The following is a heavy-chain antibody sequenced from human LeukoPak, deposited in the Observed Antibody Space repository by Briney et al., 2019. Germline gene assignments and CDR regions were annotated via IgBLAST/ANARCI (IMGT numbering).Heavy chain of an antibody. CDR1: VDSVSNNTAA. CDR2: TYYRSKWYF. D-gene: IGHD3-9*01. J-gene: IGHJ6*02. CDR3: ARLRRYIKQATSGMDV. Sequence: SQTLSLTCAISVDSVSNNTAAWSWIRQSPSRGLEWRRRTYYRSKWYFDYAISVKSRISIDPETSKNQVSLHLNSVTPEDTAVYYCARLRRYIKQATSGMDVWGQGITVTVSS. V-gene: IGHV6-1*01.